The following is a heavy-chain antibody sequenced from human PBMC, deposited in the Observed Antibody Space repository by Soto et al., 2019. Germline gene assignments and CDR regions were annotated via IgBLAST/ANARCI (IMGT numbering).Heavy chain of an antibody. D-gene: IGHD6-13*01. Sequence: KPGGSLRLSCAASGFTFRSFTMNWVRQAPGKGLEWVSTISSNSAYIYYTGALGGRFTISRDNAKNSLHLQMNSLRAEDTAVYYCTRDASRDSSARGWFDPWGPGTLVTVSS. CDR2: ISSNSAYI. CDR3: TRDASRDSSARGWFDP. V-gene: IGHV3-21*01. CDR1: GFTFRSFT. J-gene: IGHJ5*02.